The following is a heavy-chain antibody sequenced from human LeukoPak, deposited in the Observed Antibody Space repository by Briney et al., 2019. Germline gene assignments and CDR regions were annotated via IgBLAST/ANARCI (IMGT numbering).Heavy chain of an antibody. D-gene: IGHD2-15*01. J-gene: IGHJ5*02. CDR3: ARHDNGWGYCSGGSCYLFNWFDP. V-gene: IGHV4-39*01. CDR1: GGSISSSTFY. Sequence: PSETLSLTCTVSGGSISSSTFYWGWIRQPPGKGLEWIGSIYYSGSTYYNPSLKSRVTISVDTSKNQFSLKLSSVTAADTAVYYCARHDNGWGYCSGGSCYLFNWFDPWGQGTLVTVSS. CDR2: IYYSGST.